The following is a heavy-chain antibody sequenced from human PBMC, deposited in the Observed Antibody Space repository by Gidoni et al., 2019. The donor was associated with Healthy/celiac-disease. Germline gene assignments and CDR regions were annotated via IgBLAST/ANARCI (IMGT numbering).Heavy chain of an antibody. CDR2: IYYSGST. V-gene: IGHV4-31*03. Sequence: QVQLQESGPGPVKPSQTLSLTCTVSGGPISRGGYYWSWIRQHPGKGLEWIGYIYYSGSTYYNPSLKSRVTISVDTSKNQFSLKLSSVTAADTAVYYCARASCSSTSCYLIDAFDIWGQGTMVTVSS. CDR3: ARASCSSTSCYLIDAFDI. CDR1: GGPISRGGYY. J-gene: IGHJ3*02. D-gene: IGHD2-2*01.